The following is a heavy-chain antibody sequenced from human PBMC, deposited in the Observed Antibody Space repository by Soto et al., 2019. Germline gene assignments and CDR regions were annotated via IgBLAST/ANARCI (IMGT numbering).Heavy chain of an antibody. CDR3: ARDIVLVPAAMPYYYYYYGMDV. J-gene: IGHJ6*02. D-gene: IGHD2-2*01. Sequence: QVPLVESGGGVVQPGRSLRLSCAASGFTFSSYAMHCVRQAPSKGLEWVAVISYDGSNKYYADSVKGRFTISRDNSKNTLSLQMNSLRAEDTAVYYCARDIVLVPAAMPYYYYYYGMDVCGQGTTVTVSS. V-gene: IGHV3-30-3*01. CDR2: ISYDGSNK. CDR1: GFTFSSYA.